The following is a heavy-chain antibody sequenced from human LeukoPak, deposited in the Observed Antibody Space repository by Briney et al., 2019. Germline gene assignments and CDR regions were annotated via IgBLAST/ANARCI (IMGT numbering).Heavy chain of an antibody. J-gene: IGHJ6*02. CDR3: ARDFGDIVVVVAAYGMDV. CDR1: GYTFTSYY. V-gene: IGHV1-46*01. Sequence: ASVKVSCKASGYTFTSYYMHWVRQAPGQGLEWMGIINPSGGSTSYAQKFQGRVTMTRDKSTSTVYMELSSLRSEDTAVYHCARDFGDIVVVVAAYGMDVWGQGTTVTVSS. D-gene: IGHD2-15*01. CDR2: INPSGGST.